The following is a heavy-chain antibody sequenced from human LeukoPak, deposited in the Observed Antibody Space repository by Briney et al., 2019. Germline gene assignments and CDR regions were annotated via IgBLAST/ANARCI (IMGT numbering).Heavy chain of an antibody. J-gene: IGHJ4*02. CDR3: AKADRDYYYDSSGPYPFY. V-gene: IGHV3-23*01. Sequence: PSGGSLRLSCAASGFTFSSYAMSWVRQAPGKGLEWVSAISGSGGSTYYADSVKGRFTISRGNSKNTLYLQMNSLRAEDTAVYYCAKADRDYYYDSSGPYPFYWGQGTLVTVSS. CDR2: ISGSGGST. D-gene: IGHD3-22*01. CDR1: GFTFSSYA.